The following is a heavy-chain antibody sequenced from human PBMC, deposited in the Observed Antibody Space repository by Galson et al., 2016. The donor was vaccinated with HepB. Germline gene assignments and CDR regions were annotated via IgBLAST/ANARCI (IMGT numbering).Heavy chain of an antibody. CDR2: IWFDGSYT. CDR1: GFSFSSYG. J-gene: IGHJ6*02. D-gene: IGHD3-10*01. CDR3: ARTQSGYGSGGGLDV. Sequence: SVRLSCAASGFSFSSYGMHWVRQAPGKGLEWVAVIWFDGSYTYYAATVKGRFTISRDNSRNTPYLQMNSLRVEDTAIYYCARTQSGYGSGGGLDVWGQGTTVSVSS. V-gene: IGHV3-33*01.